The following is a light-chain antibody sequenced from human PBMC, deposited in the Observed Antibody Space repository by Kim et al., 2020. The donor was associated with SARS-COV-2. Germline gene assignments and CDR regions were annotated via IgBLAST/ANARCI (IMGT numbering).Light chain of an antibody. J-gene: IGLJ1*01. V-gene: IGLV4-69*01. CDR2: LNSDGSH. Sequence: QSVLTQSPSASASLGASVKLTCTLSSGHSSYAIAWHQQQPEKGPRYLMKLNSDGSHSKGDGILDRFSGSSSGAERYLTISSLQSEDEADYYCQTWGTGIRVFGTGTKVTVL. CDR3: QTWGTGIRV. CDR1: SGHSSYA.